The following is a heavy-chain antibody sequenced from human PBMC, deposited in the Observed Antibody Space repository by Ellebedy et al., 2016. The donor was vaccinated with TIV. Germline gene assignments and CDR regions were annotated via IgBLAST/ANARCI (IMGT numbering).Heavy chain of an antibody. CDR3: ARYVRRRLPDAFDI. CDR2: ISYDGSNK. D-gene: IGHD3-16*01. V-gene: IGHV3-30*03. Sequence: GGSLRLSCAASGFSFSSYGMHWVRQAPGKGLEWVAVISYDGSNKYYADSVKGRFTISRDNAKNSLYLQMNSLRAEDTAVYYCARYVRRRLPDAFDIWGQGTMVTVSS. CDR1: GFSFSSYG. J-gene: IGHJ3*02.